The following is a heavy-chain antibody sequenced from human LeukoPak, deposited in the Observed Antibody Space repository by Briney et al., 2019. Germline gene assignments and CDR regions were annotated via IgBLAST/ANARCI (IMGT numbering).Heavy chain of an antibody. Sequence: GGSLRLSCAASGFTFSDYYMSWIRQAPGKGLEWVSYISSSGSTIYYADSVKGRFTISRDNSKNTLYLKMNSLRAEDTAVYYCAKGPKRYNILTGYFVIETAFDIWGQGTMVTVSS. CDR1: GFTFSDYY. D-gene: IGHD3-9*01. V-gene: IGHV3-11*04. J-gene: IGHJ3*02. CDR3: AKGPKRYNILTGYFVIETAFDI. CDR2: ISSSGSTI.